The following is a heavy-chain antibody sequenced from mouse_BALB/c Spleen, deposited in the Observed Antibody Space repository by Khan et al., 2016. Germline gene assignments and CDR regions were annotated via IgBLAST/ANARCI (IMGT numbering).Heavy chain of an antibody. Sequence: QIQLVQSGPELKKPGETVKISCKTSGYTFTNYGTNWVKQAPGKGLKWMGWINTYTGEPAYADDFKGRFALSLETSARTDFLLINNLKNEDTATXVCARYGNYDAMDYWGQGTSVTVSS. J-gene: IGHJ4*01. CDR1: GYTFTNYG. D-gene: IGHD2-1*01. V-gene: IGHV9-3-1*01. CDR3: ARYGNYDAMDY. CDR2: INTYTGEP.